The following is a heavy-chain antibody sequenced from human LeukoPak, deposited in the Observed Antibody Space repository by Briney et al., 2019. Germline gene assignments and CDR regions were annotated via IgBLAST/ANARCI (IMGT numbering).Heavy chain of an antibody. CDR1: GGSISSYY. J-gene: IGHJ3*01. CDR2: IYYSGST. Sequence: SETLSLTCTVSGGSISSYYWSWIRQPPGKGLEWIGYIYYSGSTNYNPSLKSRVTISVDTSKNQFSLKLHSLPAADTAVYYCARICGGVCYSSLGGTRPACDLWGQGTMVTVSS. D-gene: IGHD2-21*02. V-gene: IGHV4-59*01. CDR3: ARICGGVCYSSLGGTRPACDL.